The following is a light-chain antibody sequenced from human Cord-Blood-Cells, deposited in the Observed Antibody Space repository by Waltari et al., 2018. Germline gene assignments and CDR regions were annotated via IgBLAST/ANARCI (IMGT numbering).Light chain of an antibody. CDR3: QQSYSTPMYT. J-gene: IGKJ2*01. CDR1: QSISSY. V-gene: IGKV1-39*01. CDR2: ASS. Sequence: DIQMTQSPSSLSASVGDSVTITSRASQSISSYLNGYQQKPGKAPKLLIYASSSLQSGVPSRFSGSGSGTDFTLTISSLQPEDFATYYCQQSYSTPMYTFGQGTKLEIK.